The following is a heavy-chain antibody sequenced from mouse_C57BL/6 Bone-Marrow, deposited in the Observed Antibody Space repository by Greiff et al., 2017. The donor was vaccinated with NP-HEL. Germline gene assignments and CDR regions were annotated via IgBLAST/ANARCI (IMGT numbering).Heavy chain of an antibody. J-gene: IGHJ2*01. CDR2: IDPEDGET. CDR1: GFNIKDYY. D-gene: IGHD2-3*01. CDR3: TDVYYGGYYFDY. Sequence: VQLQQSGAELVKPGASVKLSCTASGFNIKDYYMHWVKQRTEQGLEWIGRIDPEDGETKYAPKFQGKATITADTSSNTVYLQLSSLTSEDSAVYYCTDVYYGGYYFDYWGQGTTLTVSS. V-gene: IGHV14-2*01.